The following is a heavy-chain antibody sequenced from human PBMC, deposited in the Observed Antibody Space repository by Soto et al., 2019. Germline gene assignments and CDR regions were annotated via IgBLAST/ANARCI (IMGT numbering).Heavy chain of an antibody. CDR3: ARGYCSGGSCYSGGWYYYYNMDV. D-gene: IGHD2-15*01. CDR1: GGTFSSYA. CDR2: IIPIFGTV. Sequence: GASVKVSCKASGGTFSSYAISWVRQAPGQGLEWMGGIIPIFGTVNYAQKFQGRVTITADEFPSTAYMELSSPRSEDTAVYYCARGYCSGGSCYSGGWYYYYNMDVWGQGTTVTVSS. J-gene: IGHJ6*02. V-gene: IGHV1-69*13.